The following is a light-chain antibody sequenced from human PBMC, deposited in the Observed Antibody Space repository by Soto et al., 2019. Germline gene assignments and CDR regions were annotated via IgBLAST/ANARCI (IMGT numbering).Light chain of an antibody. V-gene: IGKV2-28*01. CDR1: QSLLHSNGYNY. J-gene: IGKJ2*01. CDR2: LGS. Sequence: DIVMTQSPLSLPVTPGEPASISCRSSQSLLHSNGYNYLDWYLQKPGQSPQLLSYLGSNRASGVPDRFSGSGSGTDFTLKISRVEAEDVGDYYCMQALQTPYTFGQGTKLEIK. CDR3: MQALQTPYT.